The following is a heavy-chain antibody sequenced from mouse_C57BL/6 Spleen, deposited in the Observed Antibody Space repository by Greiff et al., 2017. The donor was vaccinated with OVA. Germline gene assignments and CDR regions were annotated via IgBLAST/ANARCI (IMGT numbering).Heavy chain of an antibody. V-gene: IGHV5-6*01. Sequence: EVQVVESGGDLVKPGGSLKLSCAASGFTFSSYGMSWVRQTPDKRLEWVATISSGGSYTYYPDSVKGRFTISRDNAKNTLYLQMSSLKSEDTAMYYCASHYDYDPWFAYWGQGTLVTVSA. J-gene: IGHJ3*01. D-gene: IGHD2-4*01. CDR1: GFTFSSYG. CDR3: ASHYDYDPWFAY. CDR2: ISSGGSYT.